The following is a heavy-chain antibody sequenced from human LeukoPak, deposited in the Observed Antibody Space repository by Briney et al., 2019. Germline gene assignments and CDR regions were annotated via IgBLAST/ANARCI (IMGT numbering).Heavy chain of an antibody. CDR2: IYYSGST. Sequence: SETLSLTCTVSGGSISSSSYYWGWIRQPPGKGLEWIGSIYYSGSTYYNPSLKSRVTISVDTSKNQFSLNLNSVTAADTAVYYCARAPHFFDTSGSRYYFDYWGQGALVTVSS. V-gene: IGHV4-39*07. J-gene: IGHJ4*02. CDR3: ARAPHFFDTSGSRYYFDY. D-gene: IGHD3-22*01. CDR1: GGSISSSSYY.